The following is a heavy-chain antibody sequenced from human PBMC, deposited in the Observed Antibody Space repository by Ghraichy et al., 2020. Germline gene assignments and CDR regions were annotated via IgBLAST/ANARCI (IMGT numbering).Heavy chain of an antibody. Sequence: GSLRLSCTVSGGSISSSSYYWGWIRQPPGKGLEWIGSIYYSGSTYYNPSLKSRVTISVDTSKNQFSLKLSSVTAADTAVYYCARRRVAGTSNWFDPWGQGTLVTVSS. CDR3: ARRRVAGTSNWFDP. J-gene: IGHJ5*02. CDR1: GGSISSSSYY. V-gene: IGHV4-39*01. CDR2: IYYSGST. D-gene: IGHD6-19*01.